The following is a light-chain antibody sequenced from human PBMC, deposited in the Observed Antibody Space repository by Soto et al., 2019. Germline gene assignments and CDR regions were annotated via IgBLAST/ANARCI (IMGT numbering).Light chain of an antibody. CDR3: QQYGSSPPTWT. CDR2: GAS. CDR1: QSVSSSY. J-gene: IGKJ1*01. V-gene: IGKV3-20*01. Sequence: EIVLTQSPDTLSLSPGERATLSFRASQSVSSSYLAWYQQKPGQAPRLLIYGASSRATGIPDRFSGSGSGTDFTLTISRLEPGDFAVYYCQQYGSSPPTWTFGQGTKVDIK.